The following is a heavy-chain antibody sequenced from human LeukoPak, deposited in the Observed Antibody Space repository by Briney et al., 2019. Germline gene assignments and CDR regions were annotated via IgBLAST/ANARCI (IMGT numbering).Heavy chain of an antibody. CDR2: INSDGSST. V-gene: IGHV3-74*01. CDR1: GFTFSSYW. D-gene: IGHD3-9*01. CDR3: ARRRRKLRYFDWLPDHDAFDI. J-gene: IGHJ3*02. Sequence: GGSLRLSCAASGFTFSSYWMHWVRQAPGKGLVWVSRINSDGSSTSYADSVKGRFTISRDNAKNTLYLQMNSLRAEGTAVYYCARRRRKLRYFDWLPDHDAFDIWGQGTMVTVSS.